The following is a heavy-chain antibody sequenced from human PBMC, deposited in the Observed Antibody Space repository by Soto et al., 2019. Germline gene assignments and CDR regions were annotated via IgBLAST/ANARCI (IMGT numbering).Heavy chain of an antibody. D-gene: IGHD2-15*01. CDR3: AKIYCSGGSCSSFFDY. Sequence: GGSLRLSCAASGFTFSSYAMSWVRQAPGKGLEWVSAISGSGGSTYYADSVKGRFTISRDNSKSTLYLQMNSLRAEDTAVYYCAKIYCSGGSCSSFFDYWGQGTLVTVSS. J-gene: IGHJ4*02. CDR2: ISGSGGST. CDR1: GFTFSSYA. V-gene: IGHV3-23*01.